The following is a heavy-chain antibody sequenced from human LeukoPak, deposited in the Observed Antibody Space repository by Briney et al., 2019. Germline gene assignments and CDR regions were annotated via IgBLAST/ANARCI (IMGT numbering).Heavy chain of an antibody. Sequence: GGSLRLSCAASGITFSSLWMSWFRQAPGKGLEWVADIRQDGSEEHYVPSVKGRFTISRDRKSLFLQMNSLRAEDTAIYYCAGGQGWHFDLWGRGTLITVSS. CDR1: GITFSSLW. CDR3: AGGQGWHFDL. D-gene: IGHD2-15*01. J-gene: IGHJ2*01. V-gene: IGHV3-7*01. CDR2: IRQDGSEE.